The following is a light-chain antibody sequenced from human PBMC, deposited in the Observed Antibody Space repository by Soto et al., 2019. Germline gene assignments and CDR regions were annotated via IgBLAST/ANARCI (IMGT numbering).Light chain of an antibody. CDR2: GAS. Sequence: EIVLTQSPGTLSLSPGERATLYCRASLIVSCIYFAWYQHRFGLAPRLLIYGASSRATGIPDRFSGSGSGTDFTLTISRLEPEDFAVYYCQQYGSSSWTFGQGTKVDIK. CDR3: QQYGSSSWT. V-gene: IGKV3-20*01. J-gene: IGKJ1*01. CDR1: LIVSCIY.